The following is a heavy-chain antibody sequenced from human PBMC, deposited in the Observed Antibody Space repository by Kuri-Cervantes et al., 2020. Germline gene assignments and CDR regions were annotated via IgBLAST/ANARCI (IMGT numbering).Heavy chain of an antibody. D-gene: IGHD6-19*01. Sequence: GGSLRLSCAASGFTFDDFGMSWVRQAPGKGLEWVANIKQDGREKYYVDSVKGRFTISRDNAKNSLYLQMNSLRAEDTAVYYCARGDSSGWYAPEPYYFDYWGQGTLVTVSS. J-gene: IGHJ4*02. CDR3: ARGDSSGWYAPEPYYFDY. V-gene: IGHV3-7*02. CDR1: GFTFDDFG. CDR2: IKQDGREK.